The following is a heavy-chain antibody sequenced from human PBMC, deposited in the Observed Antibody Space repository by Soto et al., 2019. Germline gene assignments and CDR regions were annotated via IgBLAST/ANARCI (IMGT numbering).Heavy chain of an antibody. D-gene: IGHD2-8*02. CDR1: GGSISSGGYS. CDR2: IYHSGST. Sequence: SETLSLTCAVSGGSISSGGYSWSWIRQPPGKGPEWIGYIYHSGSTYYNPSLKSRVTISVDTSKNQFSLKLTSVTAADTAVYYCARDKITGLFHYWGQGTLVTVSS. CDR3: ARDKITGLFHY. V-gene: IGHV4-30-2*01. J-gene: IGHJ4*02.